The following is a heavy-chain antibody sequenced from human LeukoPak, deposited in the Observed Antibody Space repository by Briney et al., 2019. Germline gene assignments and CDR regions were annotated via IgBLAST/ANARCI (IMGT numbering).Heavy chain of an antibody. J-gene: IGHJ4*02. D-gene: IGHD6-19*01. CDR3: SDWYFDY. CDR1: GYTFTGYY. CDR2: INPNSGGT. V-gene: IGHV1-2*02. Sequence: ASVTVSCKASGYTFTGYYMHWVRQAPGQGLEWMGWINPNSGGTNYAQKFQDRVTMTRDTSITTAYMDMSRLRSDDTAVYYSSDWYFDYWGQGTLVTVSS.